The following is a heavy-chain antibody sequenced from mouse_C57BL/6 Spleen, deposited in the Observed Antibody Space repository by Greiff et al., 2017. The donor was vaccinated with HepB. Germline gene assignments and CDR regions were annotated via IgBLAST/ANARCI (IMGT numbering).Heavy chain of an antibody. CDR1: GYTFTSYW. D-gene: IGHD1-1*01. Sequence: VQLQQPGAELVRPGSSVKLSCKASGYTFTSYWMDWVKQRPGQGLEWIGNIYPSDSEPHYNQKFKDKATLTVDKSSSTAYMQLSSLTSEDSAVYYCARRGVTTVVATGAMDYWGQGTSVTVSS. V-gene: IGHV1-61*01. CDR3: ARRGVTTVVATGAMDY. J-gene: IGHJ4*01. CDR2: IYPSDSEP.